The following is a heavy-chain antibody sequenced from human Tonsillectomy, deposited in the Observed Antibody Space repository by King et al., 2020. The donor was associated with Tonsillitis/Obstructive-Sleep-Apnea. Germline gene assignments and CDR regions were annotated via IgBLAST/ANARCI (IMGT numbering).Heavy chain of an antibody. V-gene: IGHV3-48*03. Sequence: VQLVESGGGLVQPGGSLRLSCAASGFTFSSYEMNWVRQAPGKGLEWVSYISSSGSSIYYADSVKGRFTISRDNAKNSLYLQMNSLRAEETAIYYCARDTRVLVTMKGRNDYWGQGTLVTVSS. CDR1: GFTFSSYE. J-gene: IGHJ4*02. CDR2: ISSSGSSI. D-gene: IGHD3-3*01. CDR3: ARDTRVLVTMKGRNDY.